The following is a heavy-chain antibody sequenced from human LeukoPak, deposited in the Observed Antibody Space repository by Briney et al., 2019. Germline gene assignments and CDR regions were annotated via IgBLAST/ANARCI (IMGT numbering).Heavy chain of an antibody. CDR3: ARERYAASYNWFDP. D-gene: IGHD6-25*01. V-gene: IGHV4-30-4*08. J-gene: IGHJ5*02. CDR2: IHYSGST. Sequence: SETLSLTCTVSGGSISSGDYYWSWIRQPPGKGLEWIGYIHYSGSTYYNPSLKSRVTISVDTSKNQFSLKLSSVTAADTAVYYCARERYAASYNWFDPWGQGTLVTVSS. CDR1: GGSISSGDYY.